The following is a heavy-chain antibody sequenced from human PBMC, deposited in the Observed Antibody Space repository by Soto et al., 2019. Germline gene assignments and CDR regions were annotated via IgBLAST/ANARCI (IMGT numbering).Heavy chain of an antibody. J-gene: IGHJ4*02. D-gene: IGHD3-22*01. Sequence: GASVTVSCKASVGTFSRYAISWVRQAPGQGLEWMGGITPMFGTANYAQKFQGRVTITADESTSTAYMELSSLRSEDTALCYCARLFHYESSGYYYAYWGQGTLVTVSS. CDR2: ITPMFGTA. CDR1: VGTFSRYA. CDR3: ARLFHYESSGYYYAY. V-gene: IGHV1-69*13.